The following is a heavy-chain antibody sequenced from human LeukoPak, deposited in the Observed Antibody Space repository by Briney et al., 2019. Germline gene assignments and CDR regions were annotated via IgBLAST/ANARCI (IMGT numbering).Heavy chain of an antibody. D-gene: IGHD3-22*01. CDR2: INPRGSST. V-gene: IGHV1-46*01. CDR1: GYTFTSYY. CDR3: ARDGPGLYYYDSSGYNALDY. J-gene: IGHJ4*02. Sequence: VASVKVSCKASGYTFTSYYMHWVRQAPGQGLEWMGIINPRGSSTSYAQKFQGRVTMTRDMSTSTVYMELSSLRSEDTAVYYCARDGPGLYYYDSSGYNALDYWGQGTLVTVSS.